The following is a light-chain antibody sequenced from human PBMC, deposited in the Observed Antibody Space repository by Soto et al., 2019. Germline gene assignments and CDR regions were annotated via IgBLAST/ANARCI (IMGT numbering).Light chain of an antibody. CDR2: GAS. Sequence: EIVMTQSPATLSVSPGERATLSCRASQSVSSNLAWYQQKPGQAPRLLIYGASTRATGIPARFSGSGSGTEFPLTISSRQSEDFAVYYCQQYNNWPQTFGQGTKLEIK. CDR1: QSVSSN. CDR3: QQYNNWPQT. J-gene: IGKJ2*01. V-gene: IGKV3-15*01.